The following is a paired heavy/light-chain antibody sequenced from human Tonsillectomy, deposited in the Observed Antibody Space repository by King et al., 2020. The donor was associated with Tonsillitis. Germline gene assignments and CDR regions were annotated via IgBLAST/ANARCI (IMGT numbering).Heavy chain of an antibody. V-gene: IGHV3-30*18. CDR2: ISYNGRTE. Sequence: QVQLVESGGGVVQPGRSLRLSCAASGFTFSTYGLHWVRQAPGKGLEWVALISYNGRTEYYADSVKGRFTISRDNSKNTFYLQMNSLRADDTAVYYCAKDLVRGLYAFDIWGQGTMVTVSS. CDR3: AKDLVRGLYAFDI. J-gene: IGHJ3*02. D-gene: IGHD3-10*01. CDR1: GFTFSTYG.
Light chain of an antibody. CDR1: QDISNS. CDR2: GTS. J-gene: IGKJ4*01. V-gene: IGKV1-NL1*01. CDR3: QQYHSTPPLT. Sequence: DIQMIQSPSSLSASVGDRVTITCRASQDISNSLAWYQQKPGKAPKLLLYGTSRLQGGVPSRFSGSGSGTEYTLTISSLQPEDLATYYCQQYHSTPPLTFGGGTKVEIK.